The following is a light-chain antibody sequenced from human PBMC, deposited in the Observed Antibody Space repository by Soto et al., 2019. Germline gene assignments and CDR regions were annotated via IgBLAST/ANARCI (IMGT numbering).Light chain of an antibody. V-gene: IGKV3-15*01. CDR3: KQYNNWPIT. J-gene: IGKJ5*01. Sequence: ETVMTQSPATLSVSPGERATLSCRASQSVSSNLAWYQQKPGQAPRLLIYGASTRAPGIPSRFSGTGSGTEFTLSISSLQSEDFAVSYCKQYNNWPITFGQGTRLEIK. CDR2: GAS. CDR1: QSVSSN.